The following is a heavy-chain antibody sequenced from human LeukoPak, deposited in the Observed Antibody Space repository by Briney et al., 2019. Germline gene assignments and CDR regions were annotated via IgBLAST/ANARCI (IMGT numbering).Heavy chain of an antibody. CDR3: ARVGRGIAAAGFGAFDI. V-gene: IGHV3-73*01. Sequence: GSLRLSCAASGFTFSGSAMHWVRQASGKGLEWVGRIRSKANSYATAYAASVKGRFTISRDNSKNTLYLQMNSLRAEDTAVYFCARVGRGIAAAGFGAFDIWGQGTMVTVSS. CDR1: GFTFSGSA. D-gene: IGHD6-13*01. CDR2: IRSKANSYAT. J-gene: IGHJ3*02.